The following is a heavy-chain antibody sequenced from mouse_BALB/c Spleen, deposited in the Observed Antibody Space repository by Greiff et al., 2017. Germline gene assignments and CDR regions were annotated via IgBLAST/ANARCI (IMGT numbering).Heavy chain of an antibody. Sequence: EVQLQESGPELVKPGASVKMSCKASGYTFTSYVMHWVKQKPGQGLEWIGYINPYNDGTKYNEKFKGKATLTSDKSSSTAYMELSSLTSEDSAVYYCAREELGRGSAWFAYWGQGTLVTVSA. CDR3: AREELGRGSAWFAY. D-gene: IGHD1-1*02. V-gene: IGHV1-14*01. CDR1: GYTFTSYV. J-gene: IGHJ3*01. CDR2: INPYNDGT.